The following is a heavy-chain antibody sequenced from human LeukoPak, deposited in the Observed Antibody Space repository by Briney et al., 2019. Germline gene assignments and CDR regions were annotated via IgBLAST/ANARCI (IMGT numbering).Heavy chain of an antibody. CDR1: GGSISSGGYY. CDR3: ARGSVWFGELPPFDY. D-gene: IGHD3-10*01. Sequence: SETLSLTCTVSGGSISSGGYYWSWIRQHPGKGLEWIGYIYYSGSTYCNPSLKSRVTISVDTSKNQFSLKLSSVTAADTAVYYCARGSVWFGELPPFDYWGQGTLVTVSS. J-gene: IGHJ4*02. CDR2: IYYSGST. V-gene: IGHV4-31*03.